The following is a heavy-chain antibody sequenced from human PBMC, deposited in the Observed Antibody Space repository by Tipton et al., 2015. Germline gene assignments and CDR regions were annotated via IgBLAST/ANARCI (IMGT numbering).Heavy chain of an antibody. CDR1: GGSVSRSSLH. CDR3: ASQGYCSGGSCFFY. CDR2: IFNSGIT. J-gene: IGHJ3*01. Sequence: LRLSCTVSGGSVSRSSLHWGWIRQPPGEGLEWIGTIFNSGITYYNPSLRSRGTISADTSKNQFSLKLTSVTAADTALYYCASQGYCSGGSCFFYWGQGTMVTVSS. D-gene: IGHD2-15*01. V-gene: IGHV4-39*01.